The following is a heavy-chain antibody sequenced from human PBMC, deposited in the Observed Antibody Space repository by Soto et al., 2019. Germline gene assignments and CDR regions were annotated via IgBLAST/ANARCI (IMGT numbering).Heavy chain of an antibody. J-gene: IGHJ4*02. CDR3: VVSVLRGSGSYYNFDY. CDR2: IIPIFGTA. D-gene: IGHD3-10*01. CDR1: GGTFSSYA. Sequence: SVKVSCKASGGTFSSYAISWVRQAPGQGLEWMGGIIPIFGTANYAQKFQGRVTITADESTSTAYMELSSLRSEDTAVYYCVVSVLRGSGSYYNFDYWGQGTLVTVSS. V-gene: IGHV1-69*13.